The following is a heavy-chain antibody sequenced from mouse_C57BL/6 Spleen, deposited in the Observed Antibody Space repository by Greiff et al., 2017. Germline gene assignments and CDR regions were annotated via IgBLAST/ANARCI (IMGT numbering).Heavy chain of an antibody. D-gene: IGHD1-1*01. CDR2: IDPSDSYT. CDR3: ARRTTVVPFDY. V-gene: IGHV1-69*01. Sequence: QVQLQQPGAELVMPGASVKLSCKASGYTFTSYWMHWVKQRPGQGLEWIGEIDPSDSYTNYNQKLKGKSTLTVDKSSITAYMQLSSLTSEDSAVYYCARRTTVVPFDYWGQGTTLTVSS. J-gene: IGHJ2*01. CDR1: GYTFTSYW.